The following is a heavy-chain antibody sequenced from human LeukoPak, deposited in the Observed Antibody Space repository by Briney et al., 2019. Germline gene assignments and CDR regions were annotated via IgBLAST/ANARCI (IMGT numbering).Heavy chain of an antibody. D-gene: IGHD2-21*01. CDR3: AKDICGGNCYPHGGY. Sequence: PGGSLRLSCAASGFTFSNYGMHWVRQAPGKGLEWVAVIPYDGSNKYYADSLQGRLTISRDNSMNTLYLQMSSLRAEDTARYYCAKDICGGNCYPHGGYWGQGTLVTV. CDR1: GFTFSNYG. J-gene: IGHJ4*02. CDR2: IPYDGSNK. V-gene: IGHV3-30*02.